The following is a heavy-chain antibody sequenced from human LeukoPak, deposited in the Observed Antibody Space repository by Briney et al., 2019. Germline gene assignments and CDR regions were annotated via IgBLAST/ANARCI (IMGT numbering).Heavy chain of an antibody. J-gene: IGHJ6*03. Sequence: PGGSLRLSCAASGFTFSSYAMSWVRQAPGKGLEWVSAISGSGGSTYYADSVKGRFTISRDNSKNTLYLQMNSLRAEDTAVYYCAKSSAPSSSWYVDGHHRYYYYYMDVWGKGTTVTVSS. CDR3: AKSSAPSSSWYVDGHHRYYYYYMDV. D-gene: IGHD6-13*01. CDR1: GFTFSSYA. CDR2: ISGSGGST. V-gene: IGHV3-23*01.